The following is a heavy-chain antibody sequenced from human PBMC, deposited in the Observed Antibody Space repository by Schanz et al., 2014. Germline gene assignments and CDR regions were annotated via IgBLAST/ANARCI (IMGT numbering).Heavy chain of an antibody. Sequence: QVLQVQSGSELKKPGTSVKVSCKASGYTFVSYSMHWVRQAPGQGLEWMGKIIPVLNIATYAQKFQGRVTMTTDTSTSTSYMELTSLRFDDTAVYYCARDFSAYVGNYFDYWGQGTLVTVSS. CDR1: GYTFVSYS. J-gene: IGHJ4*02. CDR2: IIPVLNIA. V-gene: IGHV1-46*01. CDR3: ARDFSAYVGNYFDY. D-gene: IGHD5-12*01.